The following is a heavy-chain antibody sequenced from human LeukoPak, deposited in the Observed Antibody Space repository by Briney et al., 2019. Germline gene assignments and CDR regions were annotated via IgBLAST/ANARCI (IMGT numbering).Heavy chain of an antibody. CDR1: GDSVRANY. J-gene: IGHJ4*02. CDR2: IYNSGST. D-gene: IGHD1-1*01. Sequence: PSETLSLTRTVSGDSVRANYWSWIRQPPGMGLEWLGYIYNSGSTSYNPSIKSRVTISVDTSKNQFSLKLSSVTAADTAVYYCARATPGWNPPDYWGQGTLVSVSS. V-gene: IGHV4-59*08. CDR3: ARATPGWNPPDY.